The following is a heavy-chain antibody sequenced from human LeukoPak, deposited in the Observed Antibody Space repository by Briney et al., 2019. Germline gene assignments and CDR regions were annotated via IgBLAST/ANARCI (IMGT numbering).Heavy chain of an antibody. CDR2: IYHSGTT. D-gene: IGHD5-18*01. CDR1: GYSISSGYY. J-gene: IGHJ4*02. V-gene: IGHV4-38-2*01. Sequence: TSETLSLTCAVSGYSISSGYYWGWIRQPPGKGLEWIGSIYHSGTTYYHPSLESRVTISIDTSKNQFSLNLNSVTAADTAVYYCARQGYSYGYAVNYWGQGTLVTVSS. CDR3: ARQGYSYGYAVNY.